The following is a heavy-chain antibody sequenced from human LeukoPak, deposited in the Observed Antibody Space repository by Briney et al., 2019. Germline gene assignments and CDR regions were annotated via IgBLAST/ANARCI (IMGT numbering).Heavy chain of an antibody. CDR1: GYNFTDYW. J-gene: IGHJ4*02. CDR3: AGHEHILAGPDY. V-gene: IGHV5-10-1*01. D-gene: IGHD3-9*01. CDR2: IDPSDSYT. Sequence: LGESLRISCKGSGYNFTDYWITWVRQMPGKGLEWMGRIDPSDSYTNYSPSFQGHVTTSADKSISTAFLQWTSLKASDTAMYYCAGHEHILAGPDYWGQGALVTVSS.